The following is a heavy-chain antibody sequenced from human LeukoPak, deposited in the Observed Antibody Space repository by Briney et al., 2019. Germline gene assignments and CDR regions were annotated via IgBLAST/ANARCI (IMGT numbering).Heavy chain of an antibody. D-gene: IGHD3-9*01. CDR1: GGSISNYY. J-gene: IGHJ4*02. CDR3: ARHRNVDRLSPFDY. CDR2: IYYIGST. Sequence: PSETLSLTCSDPGGSISNYYWSWIRQPPGKRLEWIGNIYYIGSTNYNPSLKSRVTISVDTSKDQFSLKLSSVSAADTAVYYCARHRNVDRLSPFDYWGQGTLVTVSS. V-gene: IGHV4-59*08.